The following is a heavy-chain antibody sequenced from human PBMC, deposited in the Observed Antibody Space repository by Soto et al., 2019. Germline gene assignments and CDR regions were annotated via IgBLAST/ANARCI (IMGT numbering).Heavy chain of an antibody. D-gene: IGHD3-22*01. CDR3: ARQYDSSGYYYADNTGTDY. CDR1: GYTFTSYG. J-gene: IGHJ4*02. CDR2: ISAYNGNT. Sequence: GASVKVSCKASGYTFTSYGISWVRQAPGQGLEWMGWISAYNGNTNYAQKLQGRATMTTDTSTSTAYVELRSLRSDDTAVYYCARQYDSSGYYYADNTGTDYWGQGTLVTVSS. V-gene: IGHV1-18*04.